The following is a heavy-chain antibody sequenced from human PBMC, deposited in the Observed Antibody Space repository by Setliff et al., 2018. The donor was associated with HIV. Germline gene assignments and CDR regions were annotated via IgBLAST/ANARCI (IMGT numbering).Heavy chain of an antibody. J-gene: IGHJ4*02. D-gene: IGHD3-22*01. V-gene: IGHV4-61*02. Sequence: SETLSLTCTVSGGSISSGSYYWSWIRQPAGKGLEWIGRIYTSGSTNYNPSLKSRVTISVDTSKRQFSLKLSSVTAADTAVYYCARLGYNYDSSGHGLWGQGTLVTVSS. CDR3: ARLGYNYDSSGHGL. CDR1: GGSISSGSYY. CDR2: IYTSGST.